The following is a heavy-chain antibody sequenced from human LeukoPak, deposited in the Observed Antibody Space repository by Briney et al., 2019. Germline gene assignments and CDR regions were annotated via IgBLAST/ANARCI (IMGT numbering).Heavy chain of an antibody. CDR3: TRASGGSTYGYTLDS. J-gene: IGHJ4*02. Sequence: GGSLRLSCTASGFIFGDYDIHWVRQAPGKGLEWVSSISWNGADIVYADSVRGRFSISRDNAKNSLFLQMNTLRAEDTALYYCTRASGGSTYGYTLDSWGQGTLVTVPS. CDR2: ISWNGADI. CDR1: GFIFGDYD. D-gene: IGHD5-18*01. V-gene: IGHV3-9*01.